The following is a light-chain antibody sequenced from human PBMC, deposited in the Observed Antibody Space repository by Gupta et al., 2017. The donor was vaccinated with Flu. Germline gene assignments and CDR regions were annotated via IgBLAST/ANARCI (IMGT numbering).Light chain of an antibody. CDR3: SSYTSSSTLLYV. CDR2: EVS. V-gene: IGLV2-14*01. Sequence: QSALTQPASVSGSPGQSITISCTGTSSDVGGYNYVSLYQQHPGKAPKLMIYEVSNRLSGVSNRFSGSKSRNTASLTISGLQAEDEADYYCSSYTSSSTLLYVFGTGTKVTVL. J-gene: IGLJ1*01. CDR1: SSDVGGYNY.